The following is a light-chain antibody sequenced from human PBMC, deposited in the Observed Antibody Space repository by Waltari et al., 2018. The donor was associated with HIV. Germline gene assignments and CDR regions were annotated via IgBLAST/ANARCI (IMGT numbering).Light chain of an antibody. CDR2: ANN. V-gene: IGLV1-47*01. CDR3: AVWDDSLRGGV. J-gene: IGLJ3*02. Sequence: QPVLTQPLSASGTPGQRVTISCSGSSSHIGDFSVSWYQHLPGAAPKLLIYANNQRPSGVPDRFSGSRSGTSASLAISGLRSEDEAVYSCAVWDDSLRGGVFGGGTKLTVL. CDR1: SSHIGDFS.